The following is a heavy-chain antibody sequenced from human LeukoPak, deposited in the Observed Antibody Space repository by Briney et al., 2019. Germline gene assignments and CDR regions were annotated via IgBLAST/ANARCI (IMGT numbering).Heavy chain of an antibody. D-gene: IGHD4-11*01. J-gene: IGHJ3*02. V-gene: IGHV4-59*12. Sequence: SETLSLTCSVSGGSINNYHWSWIRQPPGKGLEWIGYIYYSGTTNYNPSLKSRVTISVDTSKNQFSLKLSSVTAADTAGYYCARAPWAYGNYVHAFDIWGQGTMVTVSS. CDR2: IYYSGTT. CDR1: GGSINNYH. CDR3: ARAPWAYGNYVHAFDI.